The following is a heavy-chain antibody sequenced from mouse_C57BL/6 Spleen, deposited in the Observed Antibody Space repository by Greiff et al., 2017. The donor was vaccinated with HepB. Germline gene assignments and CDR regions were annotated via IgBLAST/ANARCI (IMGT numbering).Heavy chain of an antibody. CDR3: ARNYGSSYEGDYFDY. J-gene: IGHJ2*01. Sequence: QVQLKQSGAELARPGASVKMSCKASGYTFTSYTMHWVKQRPGQGLEWIGYINPSSGYTKYNQKFKDKATLTADKSSSTAYMQLSSLTSEDSAVYYCARNYGSSYEGDYFDYWGQGTTLTVSS. CDR2: INPSSGYT. V-gene: IGHV1-4*01. D-gene: IGHD1-1*01. CDR1: GYTFTSYT.